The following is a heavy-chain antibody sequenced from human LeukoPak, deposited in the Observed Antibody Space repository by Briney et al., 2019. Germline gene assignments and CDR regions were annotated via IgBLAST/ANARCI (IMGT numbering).Heavy chain of an antibody. Sequence: GASVKVSCKASGGTFTSYAISWVRQAPGQGLEWMGEIIPIFGTANYAQKFQGRVTITTGESTSTAYMELSSLRSDDTAVYYCARDQCIAARRRVSCAFDIWGQGTMVTVSS. D-gene: IGHD6-6*01. CDR3: ARDQCIAARRRVSCAFDI. V-gene: IGHV1-69*05. J-gene: IGHJ3*02. CDR1: GGTFTSYA. CDR2: IIPIFGTA.